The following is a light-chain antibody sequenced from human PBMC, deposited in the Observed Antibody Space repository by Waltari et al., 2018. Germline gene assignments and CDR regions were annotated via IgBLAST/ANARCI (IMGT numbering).Light chain of an antibody. CDR3: QQYYSTPWT. Sequence: DIVMTQSPDSLAVSLGGRATINCKSSQSVLYSSNNKNYLAWYQQKPGQPPKLIIYWASTREAGVPDRFSGSGSGTDFTLTISSLQAEDVAVYYCQQYYSTPWTFGQGTKVEIK. J-gene: IGKJ1*01. V-gene: IGKV4-1*01. CDR1: QSVLYSSNNKNY. CDR2: WAS.